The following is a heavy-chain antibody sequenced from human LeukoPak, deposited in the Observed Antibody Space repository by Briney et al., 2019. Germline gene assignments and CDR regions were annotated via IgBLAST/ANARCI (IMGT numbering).Heavy chain of an antibody. CDR3: ARVRFGELIDY. Sequence: PSETLSLTCTVSGGSISSSSYYWGWIRQPPGKGLEWIGSIYYSGSTYYNPSLKSRVTISVDTSKNQFSLKLSSVTAADTAVYYCARVRFGELIDYWGQGTLVTVSS. J-gene: IGHJ4*02. CDR1: GGSISSSSYY. CDR2: IYYSGST. V-gene: IGHV4-39*07. D-gene: IGHD3-10*01.